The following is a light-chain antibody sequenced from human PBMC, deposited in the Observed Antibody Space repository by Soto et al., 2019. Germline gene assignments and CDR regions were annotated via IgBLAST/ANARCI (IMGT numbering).Light chain of an antibody. V-gene: IGKV3-11*01. CDR1: QSVSNY. CDR3: QQRSNWPSWT. Sequence: THSQAALSLSPCERATLSRSASQSVSNYLARYPQKPGQAPRLLIYDASNRATGIPARFSGSGSGTDFTLTISSLEPEDFAVYYCQQRSNWPSWTFGQGTKVDIK. CDR2: DAS. J-gene: IGKJ1*01.